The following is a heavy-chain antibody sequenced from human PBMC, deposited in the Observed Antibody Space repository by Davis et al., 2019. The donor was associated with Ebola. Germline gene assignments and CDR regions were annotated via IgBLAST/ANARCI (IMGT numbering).Heavy chain of an antibody. Sequence: AASVKVPCKASGYTFTDFDMHWVRQAPGQGLEWMGWINAGNGNMRYSQKFQGRVTITRDTSASTVYMELSSLRSEDTAVYYCARDTGIRYVSLGYWGQGTLVIVSS. CDR2: INAGNGNM. J-gene: IGHJ4*02. CDR3: ARDTGIRYVSLGY. V-gene: IGHV1-3*01. CDR1: GYTFTDFD. D-gene: IGHD3-9*01.